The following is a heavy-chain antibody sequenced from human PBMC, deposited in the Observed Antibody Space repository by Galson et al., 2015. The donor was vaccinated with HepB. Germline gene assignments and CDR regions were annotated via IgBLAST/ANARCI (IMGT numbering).Heavy chain of an antibody. CDR3: ARDDIVYGMDV. CDR1: GYTFTSYA. Sequence: SVKVSCKASGYTFTSYAMQWVRQAPGQRFEWMGWINDGNGHTKYSQKFQGRVTITRDTSASTAYMELSSLRSEDTAVYYCARDDIVYGMDVWGQGTTVTVSS. CDR2: INDGNGHT. V-gene: IGHV1-3*01. J-gene: IGHJ6*02. D-gene: IGHD2-15*01.